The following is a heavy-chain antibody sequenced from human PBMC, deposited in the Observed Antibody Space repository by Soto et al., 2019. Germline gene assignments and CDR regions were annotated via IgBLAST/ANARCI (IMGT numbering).Heavy chain of an antibody. D-gene: IGHD1-26*01. J-gene: IGHJ3*02. Sequence: GGSLGLSCAASGFTVSSNYMSWVRQAPGEGLEWVSVIYSGGSTYYADSVKGRFTISRDNSKNTLYLQMNSLRAEDTAVYYCARWRVGATRDAFDIWGQGTMVTVSS. CDR1: GFTVSSNY. V-gene: IGHV3-53*01. CDR2: IYSGGST. CDR3: ARWRVGATRDAFDI.